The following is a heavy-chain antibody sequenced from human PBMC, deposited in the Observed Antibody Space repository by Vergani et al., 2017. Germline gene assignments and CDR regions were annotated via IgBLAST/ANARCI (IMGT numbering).Heavy chain of an antibody. J-gene: IGHJ4*02. D-gene: IGHD3-9*01. CDR2: ISSSSSYI. V-gene: IGHV3-21*01. CDR1: GFTFSSYS. Sequence: EVQLVESGGGLVKPGGSLRLSCAASGFTFSSYSMNWVRQAPGKGLEWVSSISSSSSYIYYADSVKGRFTISRDNAKNSLYLQMNSLRAEDTAVYYCARDIRHYDILIGYYEGPFDYWGQGTLVTVSS. CDR3: ARDIRHYDILIGYYEGPFDY.